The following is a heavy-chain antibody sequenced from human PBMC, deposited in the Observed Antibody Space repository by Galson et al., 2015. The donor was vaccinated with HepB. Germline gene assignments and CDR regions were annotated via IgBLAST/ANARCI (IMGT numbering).Heavy chain of an antibody. CDR1: GFTFSSYG. CDR3: AREDYGGNSERNWFDP. Sequence: SLRLSCAASGFTFSSYGMHWVRQAPGKGLEWVAVIWYDGSNKYYADSVKGRFTISRDNSKNTLYLQMNSLRAEDTAVYYCAREDYGGNSERNWFDPWGQGTLVTVSS. D-gene: IGHD4-23*01. CDR2: IWYDGSNK. V-gene: IGHV3-33*01. J-gene: IGHJ5*02.